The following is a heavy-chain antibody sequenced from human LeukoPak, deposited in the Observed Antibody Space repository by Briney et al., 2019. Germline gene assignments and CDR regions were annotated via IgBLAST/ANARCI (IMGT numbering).Heavy chain of an antibody. V-gene: IGHV4-59*01. CDR2: IYYSGST. D-gene: IGHD1-1*01. Sequence: PSETLSLTCTVSGGFISSYYWSWIRQPPGKGLEWIGYIYYSGSTNYNPSLKSRVTISVDTSKNQFSLKLSSVTAADTAVYYCARDRVQFNYWGQGTLVTVSS. J-gene: IGHJ4*02. CDR1: GGFISSYY. CDR3: ARDRVQFNY.